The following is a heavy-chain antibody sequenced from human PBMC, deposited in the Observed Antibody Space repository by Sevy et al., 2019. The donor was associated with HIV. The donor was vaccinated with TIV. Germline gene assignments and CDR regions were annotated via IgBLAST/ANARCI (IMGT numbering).Heavy chain of an antibody. V-gene: IGHV3-7*01. CDR3: AVETFGGFES. Sequence: GGSLRLSCAASGFTFSANWMNWVRQAPGKGLEWVANIKADGSDKHYVDSVEGRFTISRDNAKNLLFLQMNRLRVEDRAVYYSAVETFGGFESWGQGTLVTVSS. CDR2: IKADGSDK. J-gene: IGHJ4*02. CDR1: GFTFSANW. D-gene: IGHD3-16*01.